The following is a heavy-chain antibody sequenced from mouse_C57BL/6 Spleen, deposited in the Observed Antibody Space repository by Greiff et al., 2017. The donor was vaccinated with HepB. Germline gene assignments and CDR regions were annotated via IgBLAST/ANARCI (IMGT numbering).Heavy chain of an antibody. D-gene: IGHD1-1*01. J-gene: IGHJ1*03. Sequence: QVQLQQPGAELVKPGASVKMSCKASGYTFTSYWITWVKQRPGQGLEWIGAIYPGSGSTNYNEKFKSKATLTVDTSSSTAYMQLSSLTSEDSAVYYWARDYGSSYEWYFDVWGTGTTVTVSS. V-gene: IGHV1-55*01. CDR2: IYPGSGST. CDR3: ARDYGSSYEWYFDV. CDR1: GYTFTSYW.